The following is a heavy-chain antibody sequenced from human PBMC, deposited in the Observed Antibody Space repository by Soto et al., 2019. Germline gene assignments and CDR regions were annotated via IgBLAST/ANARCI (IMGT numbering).Heavy chain of an antibody. CDR2: ILYTGST. J-gene: IGHJ4*02. CDR1: GDSITSGDFY. V-gene: IGHV4-30-4*01. D-gene: IGHD4-17*01. Sequence: LSLTCSVAGDSITSGDFYWSWMRQSPGKGLEWIGRILYTGSTYYNPSLKSRPHISMDTSKNQFSLKLISVTAADTAVYYCAREYFYGADLDYWGQGSRVTVSS. CDR3: AREYFYGADLDY.